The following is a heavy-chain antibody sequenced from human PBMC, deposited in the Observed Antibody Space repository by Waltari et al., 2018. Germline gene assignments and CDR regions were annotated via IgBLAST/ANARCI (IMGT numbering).Heavy chain of an antibody. CDR2: IYYSGST. Sequence: QVQLQESGPGLVKPSETLSLTCTVSGGSISSHYWSWIRQPPGKGLEWIGYIYYSGSTNYNPSLKSRVTISVDTSKNQFSLKLSSVTAADTAVYYWARVDGITIFGVVNWGQGTLVTVSS. CDR3: ARVDGITIFGVVN. CDR1: GGSISSHY. V-gene: IGHV4-59*11. J-gene: IGHJ4*02. D-gene: IGHD3-3*01.